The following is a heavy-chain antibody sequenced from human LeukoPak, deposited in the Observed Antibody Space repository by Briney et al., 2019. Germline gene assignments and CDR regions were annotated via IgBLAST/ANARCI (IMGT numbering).Heavy chain of an antibody. CDR1: GGSVSSGSYY. J-gene: IGHJ4*02. D-gene: IGHD6-13*01. V-gene: IGHV4-61*01. CDR3: VRVFAGYSSSRWITQDY. Sequence: SETLSLTCTVSGGSVSSGSYYWSWIRQPPGKGLEWIGYIYYSGSTNYNPSLKSRVTISVDTSKNQFSLKLSSVTAADTAVYYCVRVFAGYSSSRWITQDYWGQGTLVTVSS. CDR2: IYYSGST.